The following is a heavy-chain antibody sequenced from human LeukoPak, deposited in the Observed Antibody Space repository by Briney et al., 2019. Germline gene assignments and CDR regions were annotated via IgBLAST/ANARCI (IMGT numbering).Heavy chain of an antibody. CDR1: GFTFSSFA. J-gene: IGHJ4*02. Sequence: GGSLRLSCAASGFTFSSFAMSWVRQAPGKGLEWVSTISGSGGSTYYADSVKGRFTISRDNSKSTLYIQMNSLRAEDTAVYYCARAKPKNMVRGLIMRRESRYYFDYWGQGTLVTVSS. V-gene: IGHV3-23*01. CDR3: ARAKPKNMVRGLIMRRESRYYFDY. D-gene: IGHD3-10*01. CDR2: ISGSGGST.